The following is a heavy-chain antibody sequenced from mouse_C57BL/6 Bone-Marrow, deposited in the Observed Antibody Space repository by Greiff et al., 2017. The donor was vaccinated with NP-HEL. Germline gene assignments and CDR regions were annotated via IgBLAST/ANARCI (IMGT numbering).Heavy chain of an antibody. J-gene: IGHJ2*01. CDR3: ARSVGQGYYFDY. CDR2: IYPRSGNT. D-gene: IGHD3-3*01. Sequence: VQLQQSGAELARPGASVKLSCKASGYTFTSYGISWVKQRTGQGLEWIGEIYPRSGNTYYNEKFKGKATLTADKSSSTAYMELRSLTSEDSAVYFCARSVGQGYYFDYWGQGTTLTVSS. CDR1: GYTFTSYG. V-gene: IGHV1-81*01.